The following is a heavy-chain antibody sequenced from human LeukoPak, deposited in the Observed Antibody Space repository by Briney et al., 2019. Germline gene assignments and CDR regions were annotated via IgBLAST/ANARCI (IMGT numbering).Heavy chain of an antibody. CDR1: GFTFSDYY. CDR3: SRGGIAVAVYYFDY. Sequence: KTGGSLRLSCAASGFTFSDYYMSWIRQAPGKGLEWVSYISSSGSTIYYADSVRGRFTISRDNAKNSLYLQMNSLRAEDTAVYYCSRGGIAVAVYYFDYWGQGTLVTVSS. CDR2: ISSSGSTI. V-gene: IGHV3-11*01. J-gene: IGHJ4*02. D-gene: IGHD6-19*01.